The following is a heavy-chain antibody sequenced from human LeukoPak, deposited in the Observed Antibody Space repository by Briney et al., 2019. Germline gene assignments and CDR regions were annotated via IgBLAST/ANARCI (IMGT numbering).Heavy chain of an antibody. CDR3: ARDARSSGW. CDR1: GFTFRNAW. D-gene: IGHD6-19*01. Sequence: GGSLRLSCAASGFTFRNAWMSWVRQAPGKGLEWVANIKQDGSEKYYVDSVKGRFTISRDNAKNSLYLQMNSLRAEDTAVYYCARDARSSGWWGQGTLVTVSS. J-gene: IGHJ4*02. V-gene: IGHV3-7*01. CDR2: IKQDGSEK.